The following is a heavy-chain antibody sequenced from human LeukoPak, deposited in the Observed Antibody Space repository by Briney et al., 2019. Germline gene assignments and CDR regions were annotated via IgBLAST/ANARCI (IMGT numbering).Heavy chain of an antibody. D-gene: IGHD6-6*01. CDR2: IRYDGSNK. J-gene: IGHJ4*02. CDR3: AKEPAYSSSPLDY. V-gene: IGHV3-30*02. Sequence: GGSLRLSCAASGFTFSSYGMHWVRQAPGKGLEWVAFIRYDGSNKYYADSVKGRFTISRDNSKNTLYLQMNSLRAEDTAVYYCAKEPAYSSSPLDYWGQGTLVTVSS. CDR1: GFTFSSYG.